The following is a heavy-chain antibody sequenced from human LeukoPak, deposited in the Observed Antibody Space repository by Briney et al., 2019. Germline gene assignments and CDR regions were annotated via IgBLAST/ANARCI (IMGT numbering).Heavy chain of an antibody. J-gene: IGHJ6*03. Sequence: SETLSLTCTVSGDSISSGSYYWSWIRQPAGKGLEWIGRIYGRGGSNYNPSLKSRVTISIDTSKNQFSLKLSSVTAADTAVYYCARDVSSYYYYMDVWGKGTTVTVSS. D-gene: IGHD2-2*01. CDR1: GDSISSGSYY. CDR3: ARDVSSYYYYMDV. V-gene: IGHV4-61*10. CDR2: IYGRGGS.